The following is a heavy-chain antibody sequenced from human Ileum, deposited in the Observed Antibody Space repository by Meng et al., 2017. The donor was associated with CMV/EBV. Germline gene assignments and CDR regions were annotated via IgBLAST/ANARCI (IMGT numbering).Heavy chain of an antibody. CDR3: AKADRCDFWGGYPDY. J-gene: IGHJ4*02. Sequence: GGSLRLSCAASGFTFSSYAMSWVRQAPGKGLEWVSAISGSGGSTYYADSVKGRFTLSRDNSKNTLYLQMNSLRAEDTAVYYCAKADRCDFWGGYPDYWGQGTLVTVSS. CDR1: GFTFSSYA. D-gene: IGHD3-3*01. CDR2: ISGSGGST. V-gene: IGHV3-23*01.